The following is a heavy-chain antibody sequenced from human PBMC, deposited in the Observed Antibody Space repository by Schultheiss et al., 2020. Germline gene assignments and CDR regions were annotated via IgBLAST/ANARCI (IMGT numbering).Heavy chain of an antibody. J-gene: IGHJ6*02. CDR1: GGSFSGYY. V-gene: IGHV4-34*09. CDR2: IYHSGST. Sequence: SETLSLTCAVYGGSFSGYYWSWIRQPPGKGLEWIGYIYHSGSTNYNPSLKSRVTISVDTSKNQFSLKLSSVTAADTAVYYCARDWPYSSSWYGVYGMDVWGQGTLVTVSS. D-gene: IGHD6-13*01. CDR3: ARDWPYSSSWYGVYGMDV.